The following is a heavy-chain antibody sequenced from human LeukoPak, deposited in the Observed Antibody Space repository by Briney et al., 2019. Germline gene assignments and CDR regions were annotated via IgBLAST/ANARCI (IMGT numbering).Heavy chain of an antibody. Sequence: SETLSLTCTVSVGFLRSYYWSWSRQPPGQGREGDGNCNNCESTNYNPTLKSRVTISVDTSKNKFSLKQGSATAADTAAYYCARGDCYNHDIDYWGEGTLVTVSS. V-gene: IGHV4-59*08. CDR3: ARGDCYNHDIDY. D-gene: IGHD5-24*01. J-gene: IGHJ4*02. CDR2: CNNCEST. CDR1: VGFLRSYY.